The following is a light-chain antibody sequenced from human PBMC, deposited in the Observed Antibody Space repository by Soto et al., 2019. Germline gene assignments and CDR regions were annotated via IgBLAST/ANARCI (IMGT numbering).Light chain of an antibody. Sequence: DIVLTQSPGTLSLSPGETATLSCRASQTVDNAYVAWYQQRPGQAPRLLIHGASTRATGIPDRFGGSRSGTDFARTVSRLEHEDFALYYCHQYGISPYTFGQGTKLEIK. CDR2: GAS. V-gene: IGKV3-20*01. CDR3: HQYGISPYT. J-gene: IGKJ2*01. CDR1: QTVDNAY.